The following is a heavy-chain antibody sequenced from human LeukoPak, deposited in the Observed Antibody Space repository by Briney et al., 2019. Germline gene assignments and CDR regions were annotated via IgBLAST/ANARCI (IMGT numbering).Heavy chain of an antibody. J-gene: IGHJ4*02. CDR2: IFPGDSDT. D-gene: IGHD3-10*01. CDR3: ARRGVKDSLDS. V-gene: IGHV5-51*01. Sequence: GESLKISCKGSGYGFTTYWIGWVRPMPGKGLEWMGIIFPGDSDTRYSPSFQGQVTMSANKSTSTAYLQWSSLKASDTAMYYCARRGVKDSLDSWGQGTLVTVSS. CDR1: GYGFTTYW.